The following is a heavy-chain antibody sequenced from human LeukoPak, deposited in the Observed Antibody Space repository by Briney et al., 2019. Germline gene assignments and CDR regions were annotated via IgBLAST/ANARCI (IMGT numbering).Heavy chain of an antibody. CDR3: ARDYAYSNHYYGYFYGMDV. CDR1: GFTFSDYW. D-gene: IGHD4-11*01. V-gene: IGHV3-74*01. Sequence: PGGSLRLSCAASGFTFSDYWMHWVRQAPGKGLVWVSRINSDGSSLSYADSVKGRLTISRDNAKNTLYPQMNSLRAEDTAVYYCARDYAYSNHYYGYFYGMDVWGQGTTVTVSS. J-gene: IGHJ6*02. CDR2: INSDGSSL.